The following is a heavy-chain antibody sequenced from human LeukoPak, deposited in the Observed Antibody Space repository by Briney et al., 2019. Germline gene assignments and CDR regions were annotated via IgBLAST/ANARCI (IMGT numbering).Heavy chain of an antibody. CDR2: IYYSGST. CDR1: GGSISSSSYY. D-gene: IGHD6-13*01. V-gene: IGHV4-39*07. CDR3: AREKQQLGTTDWFDP. J-gene: IGHJ5*02. Sequence: SETLSLTCTVSGGSISSSSYYWGWIRQPPGKGLEWIGSIYYSGSTYYNPSLKSRVTISVDTSKNQFSLKLSSVTAADTAVYYCAREKQQLGTTDWFDPWGQGTLVTVSS.